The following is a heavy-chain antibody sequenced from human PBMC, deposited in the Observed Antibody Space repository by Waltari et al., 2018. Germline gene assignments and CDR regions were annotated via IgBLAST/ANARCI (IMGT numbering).Heavy chain of an antibody. J-gene: IGHJ4*02. CDR3: ARVFDSSQYYYGSDY. D-gene: IGHD3-22*01. Sequence: QVQLVQSGTEVKKPGASVKVSCKASGYTFSNYGVSWVRQAPGQGLEWVGWIAAYNGNTPSAPKLQGRVTMTTDTSTTTAYLELRSLTSDDTVVYYCARVFDSSQYYYGSDYWGQGTLVTVSS. CDR1: GYTFSNYG. V-gene: IGHV1-18*01. CDR2: IAAYNGNT.